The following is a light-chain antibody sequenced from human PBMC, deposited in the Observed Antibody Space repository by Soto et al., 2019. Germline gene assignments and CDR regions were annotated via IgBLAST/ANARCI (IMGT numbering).Light chain of an antibody. V-gene: IGLV4-60*02. Sequence: QSVLTQSSSASASLGSSVKLTCTLSSGHSSYIIAWHQQQPGKAPRYLMKLEGSGSYNKGSGVPDRFSGSGSGADRYLTISNLQFEDEADYYCETWDSDTRVCGGGTKLTVL. CDR3: ETWDSDTRV. CDR1: SGHSSYI. CDR2: LEGSGSY. J-gene: IGLJ3*02.